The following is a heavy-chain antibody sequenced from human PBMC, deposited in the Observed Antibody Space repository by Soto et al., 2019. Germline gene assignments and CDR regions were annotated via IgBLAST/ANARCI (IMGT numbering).Heavy chain of an antibody. CDR2: IYQSGSA. CDR1: GGSITSDGYS. Sequence: SATLSFTCTVCGGSITSDGYSLSWVRQPPWKGLEWISYIYQSGSAYYNPSLKGLVTTSVEKSKNQFSLKLNSLTAADTAVYYCARDSDTADGFGMDGGGQ. CDR3: ARDSDTADGFGMDG. J-gene: IGHJ6*02. V-gene: IGHV4-30-2*01. D-gene: IGHD5-18*01.